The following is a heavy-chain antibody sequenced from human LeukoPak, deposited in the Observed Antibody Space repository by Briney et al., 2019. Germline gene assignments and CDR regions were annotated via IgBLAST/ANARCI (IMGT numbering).Heavy chain of an antibody. V-gene: IGHV1-69*05. CDR1: GGTFSSYA. Sequence: SVKVSCKASGGTFSSYAISWVRQAPGQGLEWMGGIIPIFGTANYAQKFQGRVTITTDESTSTAHMELSSLRSEDTAVYYCARETPPYYDFWSGSQWGQGTLVTVSS. CDR3: ARETPPYYDFWSGSQ. J-gene: IGHJ4*02. D-gene: IGHD3-3*01. CDR2: IIPIFGTA.